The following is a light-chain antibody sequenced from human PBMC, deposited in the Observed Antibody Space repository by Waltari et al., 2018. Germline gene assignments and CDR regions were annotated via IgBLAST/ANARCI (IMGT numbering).Light chain of an antibody. V-gene: IGLV3-21*04. Sequence: SYVLTQPPSLSVAPGRTATISCVGNDIGSKRVHWYQQKPGQAPVLVIYYNSEWPSGVPDRFAGSNSGNTATLTIIRVEAGDEADYFCQVWDSYSDHMVFGGGTQLTIL. CDR1: DIGSKR. J-gene: IGLJ2*01. CDR3: QVWDSYSDHMV. CDR2: YNS.